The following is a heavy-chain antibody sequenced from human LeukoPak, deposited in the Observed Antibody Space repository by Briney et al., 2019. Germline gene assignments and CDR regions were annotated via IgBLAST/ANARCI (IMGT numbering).Heavy chain of an antibody. CDR1: GITLSNYG. J-gene: IGHJ4*02. CDR2: ISDSGGRT. CDR3: AKRGVVIRVILVGFHKEAYYFDS. Sequence: GGSLRLSCAVSGITLSNYGMRWVRQAPGKRREWGAGISDSGGRTNYADSVRGRFTISRDNPKNTLYLQMNSLRAEDTAVYFCAKRGVVIRVILVGFHKEAYYFDSWDQGALVTVSS. D-gene: IGHD3-22*01. V-gene: IGHV3-23*01.